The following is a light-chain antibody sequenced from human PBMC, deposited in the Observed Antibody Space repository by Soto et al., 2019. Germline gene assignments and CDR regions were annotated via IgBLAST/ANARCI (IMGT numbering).Light chain of an antibody. CDR3: QVYGSSQIN. CDR1: QSVSSNY. V-gene: IGKV3-20*01. Sequence: VLRISPDTQSLAPGKRVNLSCSASQSVSSNYLAWYQQKPGQAPRLLIYGASSRATGIPDGFSGSGSGTDFTFTISILKPEDLAVYYCQVYGSSQINFGQGTRLEIK. J-gene: IGKJ5*01. CDR2: GAS.